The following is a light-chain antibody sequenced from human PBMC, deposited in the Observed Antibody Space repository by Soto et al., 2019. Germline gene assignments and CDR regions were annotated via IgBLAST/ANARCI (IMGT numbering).Light chain of an antibody. CDR3: QSYDSSPSYV. J-gene: IGLJ1*01. V-gene: IGLV1-40*01. Sequence: QSVLTQPPSVSGAPGQRVTISCTGSSSNIGAGYDVYWYQQLPGTAPKLLIYGNSNRPSGVPDRFSGSKSGTSASLAITGLQAEDEADYYCQSYDSSPSYVFGTGTKLTVL. CDR1: SSNIGAGYD. CDR2: GNS.